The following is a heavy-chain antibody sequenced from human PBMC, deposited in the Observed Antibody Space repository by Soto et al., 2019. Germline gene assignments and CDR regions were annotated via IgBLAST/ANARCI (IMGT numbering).Heavy chain of an antibody. CDR1: GGSFSGYY. CDR2: INHSGST. V-gene: IGHV4-34*01. Sequence: ETLSLTCAVYGGSFSGYYWSWIRQPPGKGLEWIGEINHSGSTNYNPSLKSRVTISVDTSKNQFSLKLSSVTAADTAVYYCARGFRGSGSYYHDYYYYGMDVWGQGTTVTVSS. CDR3: ARGFRGSGSYYHDYYYYGMDV. J-gene: IGHJ6*02. D-gene: IGHD3-10*01.